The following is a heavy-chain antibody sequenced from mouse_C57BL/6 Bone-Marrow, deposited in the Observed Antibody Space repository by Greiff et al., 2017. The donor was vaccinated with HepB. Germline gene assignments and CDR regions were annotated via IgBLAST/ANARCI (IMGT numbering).Heavy chain of an antibody. CDR2: ISNGGGST. V-gene: IGHV5-12*01. Sequence: EVQRVESGGGLVQPGGSLKLSCAASGFTFSDYYMYWVRQTPEKRLEWVAYISNGGGSTYYPDTVKGRFTFSKDNAKNTLYLQMSRLKSEDTAVYYCARRGLYYYYDGAFADWGQGTLVTVSS. J-gene: IGHJ3*01. CDR3: ARRGLYYYYDGAFAD. CDR1: GFTFSDYY. D-gene: IGHD2-4*01.